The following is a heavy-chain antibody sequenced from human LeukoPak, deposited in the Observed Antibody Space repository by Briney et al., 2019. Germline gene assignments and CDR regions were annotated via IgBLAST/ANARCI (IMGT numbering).Heavy chain of an antibody. CDR3: ARETVVVPATSSRYYYYYYMDV. D-gene: IGHD2-2*01. CDR1: GGSFSGYY. V-gene: IGHV4-34*01. Sequence: SETLSLTCAVYGGSFSGYYWSWIRQPPGKGLEWIGEINHSGSTNYNPSLKSRVTISVGTSKNQFSLTLSSVTAADTAVYYCARETVVVPATSSRYYYYYYMDVWGKGTTVTVSS. CDR2: INHSGST. J-gene: IGHJ6*03.